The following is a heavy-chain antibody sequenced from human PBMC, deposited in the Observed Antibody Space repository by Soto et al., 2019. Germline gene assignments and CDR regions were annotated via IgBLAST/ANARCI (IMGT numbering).Heavy chain of an antibody. CDR2: IIPIFGTA. Sequence: ASVKVSCQTSGGTFSSYAISWVRQAPGQGLEWMGGIIPIFGTANYAQKFQGRVTITADESTSTAYMELSSLRSEDTAVYYCARGCSSTSCYLPYYYYGMDVWGQGTTVTVSS. CDR3: ARGCSSTSCYLPYYYYGMDV. CDR1: GGTFSSYA. D-gene: IGHD2-2*01. V-gene: IGHV1-69*13. J-gene: IGHJ6*02.